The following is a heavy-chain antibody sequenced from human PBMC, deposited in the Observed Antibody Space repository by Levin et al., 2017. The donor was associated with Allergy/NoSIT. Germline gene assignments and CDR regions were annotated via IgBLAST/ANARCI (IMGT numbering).Heavy chain of an antibody. CDR2: ISGSDGNT. CDR1: GFTFSNYA. D-gene: IGHD1-14*01. Sequence: GGSLRLSCAASGFTFSNYAMNWVRQAPGKGLEWVSAISGSDGNTYYADSVRGRFTISRDYSKNTLYLQMNSLRAEDTAVYYCAKVRGTGVWYFDYWGQGTLVTVSS. CDR3: AKVRGTGVWYFDY. J-gene: IGHJ4*02. V-gene: IGHV3-23*01.